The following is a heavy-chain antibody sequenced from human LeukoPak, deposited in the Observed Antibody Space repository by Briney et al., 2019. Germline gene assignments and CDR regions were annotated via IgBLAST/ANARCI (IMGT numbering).Heavy chain of an antibody. CDR2: IYPSDSDT. CDR1: GYSFTSYW. CDR3: ARRGGYSGYDLDY. J-gene: IGHJ4*02. D-gene: IGHD5-12*01. Sequence: GEALHISCKCSGYSFTSYWIGWVRQMPGKGLEWMGIIYPSDSDTRYSPSFQGQVTISADKSISTAYLQWSSLKASDTAMYYCARRGGYSGYDLDYWGQGTLVTVSS. V-gene: IGHV5-51*01.